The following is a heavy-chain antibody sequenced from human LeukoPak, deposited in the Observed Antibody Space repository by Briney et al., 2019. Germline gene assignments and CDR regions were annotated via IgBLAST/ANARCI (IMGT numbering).Heavy chain of an antibody. CDR2: IRYDGSNK. D-gene: IGHD3-10*01. CDR3: AKDWGSAGVAFDI. Sequence: GGSLRLSCAASGFTFSSYGMHWVRQAPGKGLEWVAFIRYDGSNKYYADSVKGRFTISRDNSKNTLYLQMNSLRAEDTAVYYCAKDWGSAGVAFDIWGQGTMVTVSS. V-gene: IGHV3-30*02. CDR1: GFTFSSYG. J-gene: IGHJ3*02.